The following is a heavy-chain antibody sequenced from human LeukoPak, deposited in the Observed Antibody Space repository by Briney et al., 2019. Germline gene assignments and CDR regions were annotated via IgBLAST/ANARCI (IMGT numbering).Heavy chain of an antibody. CDR3: AKSKQQLPPYYFDY. V-gene: IGHV3-53*05. CDR2: IYSGGST. D-gene: IGHD6-13*01. CDR1: GFTVSSNY. J-gene: IGHJ4*02. Sequence: GGSLRLSCAASGFTVSSNYMSWVRQAPGKGLEWVSVIYSGGSTYYADSVKGRFTISRDNSKNTLYLQMNSLRAEDTAVYYCAKSKQQLPPYYFDYWGQGTLVTVSS.